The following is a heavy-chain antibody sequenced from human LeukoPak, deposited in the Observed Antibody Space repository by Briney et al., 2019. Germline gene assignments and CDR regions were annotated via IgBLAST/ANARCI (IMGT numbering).Heavy chain of an antibody. J-gene: IGHJ4*02. CDR3: AKDGDGYHN. D-gene: IGHD3-9*01. Sequence: GGSLRLSCEASGFTFSRDWMSWVRQAPGKGLEWVANIKEDGSAQYYADSVKGRFTISRDNTKNSLYLQMNSLTAEDTAMYYCAKDGDGYHNWGQGALVTVSS. V-gene: IGHV3-7*01. CDR2: IKEDGSAQ. CDR1: GFTFSRDW.